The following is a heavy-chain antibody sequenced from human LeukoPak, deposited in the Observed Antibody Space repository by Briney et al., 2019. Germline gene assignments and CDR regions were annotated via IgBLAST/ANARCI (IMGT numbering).Heavy chain of an antibody. D-gene: IGHD2-15*01. V-gene: IGHV3-20*04. CDR2: INWNGGST. CDR3: ARVFCSGGSCYSTGWFDP. CDR1: GFTFDDYG. Sequence: GGSLRLSCVASGFTFDDYGMSWVRQAPGKGLEWVSGINWNGGSTGYADSVTGRFTISRGNAKNSLYLQMNSLRAEDTALYYCARVFCSGGSCYSTGWFDPWGQGTLVTVSS. J-gene: IGHJ5*02.